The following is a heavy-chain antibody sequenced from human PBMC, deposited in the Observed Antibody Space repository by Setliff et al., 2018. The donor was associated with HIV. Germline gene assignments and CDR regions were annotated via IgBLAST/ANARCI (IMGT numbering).Heavy chain of an antibody. V-gene: IGHV1-69*06. D-gene: IGHD2-2*01. CDR3: ARLRGRIVVPSAMPS. CDR2: IMPIFGTA. CDR1: GGSFSSYG. J-gene: IGHJ5*02. Sequence: SVKVSCKASGGSFSSYGLSWVRQAPGQGLEWMGGIMPIFGTANYAQKFQGRVTITADKSTNTAFMELSSLRSEDTAVYYCARLRGRIVVPSAMPSWGQGTLVTVSS.